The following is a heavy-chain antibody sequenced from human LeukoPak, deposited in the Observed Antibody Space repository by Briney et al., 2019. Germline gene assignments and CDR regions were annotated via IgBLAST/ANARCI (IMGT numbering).Heavy chain of an antibody. D-gene: IGHD3-3*01. CDR3: AKNMYYDFWSGYSRIDP. Sequence: GGSLRLSCAASGFTFSSYTMSWVRQAPGKGLEWVSVIYSGGSTYYADSVKGRFTISRDNSKNTLYLQMNSLRAEDTAVYYCAKNMYYDFWSGYSRIDPWGQGTLVTVSS. V-gene: IGHV3-23*03. CDR2: IYSGGST. J-gene: IGHJ5*02. CDR1: GFTFSSYT.